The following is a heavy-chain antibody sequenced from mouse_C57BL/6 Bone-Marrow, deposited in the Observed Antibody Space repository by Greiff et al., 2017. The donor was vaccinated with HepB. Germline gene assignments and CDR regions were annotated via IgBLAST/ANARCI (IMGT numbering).Heavy chain of an antibody. CDR3: ARDWGLWYRGGFDY. Sequence: DVKLVESGGGLVKPGGSLKLSCAASGFTFSSYAMSWVRQTPEKRLEWVATISDGGSYTYYPDNVKGRFTISRDNAKNNLYLQMSHLKSEDTAMYYCARDWGLWYRGGFDYWGQGTTLTVSS. CDR2: ISDGGSYT. D-gene: IGHD6-2*01. J-gene: IGHJ2*01. V-gene: IGHV5-4*01. CDR1: GFTFSSYA.